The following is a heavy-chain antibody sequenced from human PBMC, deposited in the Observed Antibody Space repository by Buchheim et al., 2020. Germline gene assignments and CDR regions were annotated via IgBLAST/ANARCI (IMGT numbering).Heavy chain of an antibody. J-gene: IGHJ6*02. CDR1: GFTFSSYS. V-gene: IGHV3-21*01. CDR2: ISSSSSYI. D-gene: IGHD2-15*01. Sequence: EVQLVESGGGLVKPGGSLRLSCAASGFTFSSYSMNWVRQAPGKGLEWVSSISSSSSYIYYADSVKGRFTISRDNAKNSLYLQMNSLRAEYTAVYYCARDTSVVVVAATPGDYYYGMDVWGQGTT. CDR3: ARDTSVVVVAATPGDYYYGMDV.